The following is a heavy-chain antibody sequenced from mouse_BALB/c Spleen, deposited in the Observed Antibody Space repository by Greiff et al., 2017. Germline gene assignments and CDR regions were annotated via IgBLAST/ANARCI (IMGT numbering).Heavy chain of an antibody. D-gene: IGHD1-1*01. CDR3: TRITYYGKSWYFDV. V-gene: IGHV1-69*02. J-gene: IGHJ1*01. CDR1: GYTFTSYW. CDR2: IYPSDSYT. Sequence: VQLQQPGAELVRPGASVKLSCKASGYTFTSYWINWVKQRPGQGLEWIGNIYPSDSYTNYNQKFKDKATLTVDKSSSTAYMQLSSPTSEDSAVYYCTRITYYGKSWYFDVWGAGTTVTVSS.